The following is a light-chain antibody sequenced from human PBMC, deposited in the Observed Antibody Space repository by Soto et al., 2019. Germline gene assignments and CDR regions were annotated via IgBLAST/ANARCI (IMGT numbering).Light chain of an antibody. CDR1: QSVSSN. Sequence: EIVMTQSPATLSVSPGEGATLSCRASQSVSSNLAWYQQKPGQAPRLLIYGASTRAPGIPARVSGSGSGTEFTLTINSLQSEDFAVYYCQEYNNWPPYTFGQGTKLEIK. CDR2: GAS. CDR3: QEYNNWPPYT. J-gene: IGKJ2*01. V-gene: IGKV3-15*01.